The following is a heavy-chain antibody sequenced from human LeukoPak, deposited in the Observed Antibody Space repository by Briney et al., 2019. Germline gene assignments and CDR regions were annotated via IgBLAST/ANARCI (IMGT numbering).Heavy chain of an antibody. CDR1: GFTFNNYG. Sequence: PGGSLRLSCTVSGFTFNNYGMHWVRQAPGKGLEWVSSISSSSDYIYYADSVKGRFTISRDNAKNSLYLQMKSLRAEDTAVYYCARGKTSQNIVTRKTYNWFDPWGQGTLVTVSS. V-gene: IGHV3-21*01. J-gene: IGHJ5*02. CDR2: ISSSSDYI. CDR3: ARGKTSQNIVTRKTYNWFDP. D-gene: IGHD2/OR15-2a*01.